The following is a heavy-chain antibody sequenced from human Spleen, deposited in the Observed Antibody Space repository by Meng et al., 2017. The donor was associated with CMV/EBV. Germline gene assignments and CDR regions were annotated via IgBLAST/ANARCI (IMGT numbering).Heavy chain of an antibody. Sequence: QAHLQEAGPGLVNPSATLSLTCTFSGGSIRSYYWSWIRQPAGKGLEWIGRIYTSGSTNYNPSLKSRVTMSVDTSKNQFSLKLSSVTAADTAVYYRARDYYDSSGLDYWGQGTLVTVSS. CDR3: ARDYYDSSGLDY. J-gene: IGHJ4*02. V-gene: IGHV4-4*07. CDR1: GGSIRSYY. D-gene: IGHD3-22*01. CDR2: IYTSGST.